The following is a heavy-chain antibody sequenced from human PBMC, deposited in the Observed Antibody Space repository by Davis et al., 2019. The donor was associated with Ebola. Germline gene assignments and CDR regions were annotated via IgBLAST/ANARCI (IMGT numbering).Heavy chain of an antibody. J-gene: IGHJ6*03. CDR3: ARAGSSIVYYYYYMDV. V-gene: IGHV3-9*01. D-gene: IGHD1-14*01. CDR1: GFTFDDYA. Sequence: PGGSLRLSCAASGFTFDDYAMHWVRQAPGKGLEWVSGISWNSGSIGYADSVKGRFTISRDNAKNSLYLQMNSLRAEDTAVYYCARAGSSIVYYYYYMDVWGKGTTVTVSS. CDR2: ISWNSGSI.